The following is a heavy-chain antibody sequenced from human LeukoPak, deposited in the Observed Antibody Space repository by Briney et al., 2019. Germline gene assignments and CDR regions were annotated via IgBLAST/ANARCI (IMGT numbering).Heavy chain of an antibody. CDR1: DYSISSGFY. V-gene: IGHV4-38-2*02. J-gene: IGHJ4*02. D-gene: IGHD2-15*01. CDR3: ARDGVEVRSLRPFAH. Sequence: SETLSLTCIVSDYSISSGFYWGWIRQAPGKGPEWIGNIHHSGPTFYNPSLKSRVTISVDTSRNHFSLKLSSVTAADTAMYYCARDGVEVRSLRPFAHWGQGILVTVSS. CDR2: IHHSGPT.